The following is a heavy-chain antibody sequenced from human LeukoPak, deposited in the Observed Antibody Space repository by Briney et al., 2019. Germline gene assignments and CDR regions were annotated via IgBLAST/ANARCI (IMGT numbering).Heavy chain of an antibody. Sequence: SETLSLTCTVSGGSISSYYWSWIRQPPGKGLEWIGYIYYSGSTNYNPSLKSRVTISVDTSKNQFSLKLSSVTAADTAVYYCARQRTSAAGTGYFDYWGQGTLVTVSS. CDR2: IYYSGST. D-gene: IGHD6-13*01. CDR1: GGSISSYY. J-gene: IGHJ4*02. V-gene: IGHV4-59*08. CDR3: ARQRTSAAGTGYFDY.